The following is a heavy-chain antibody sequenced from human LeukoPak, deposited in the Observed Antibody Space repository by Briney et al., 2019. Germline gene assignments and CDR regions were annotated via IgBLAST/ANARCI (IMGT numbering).Heavy chain of an antibody. CDR2: MNGDGSVK. Sequence: GGSLRLSCVASGFIFSKSWMSWVRQAPGKGLEWVANMNGDGSVKDYVDSVKGRFTISRDIARQSLYLQMSDLRAEDTAVYYCATYTHWVAGDVWGQGTTVTVSS. D-gene: IGHD3-16*01. CDR3: ATYTHWVAGDV. J-gene: IGHJ6*02. V-gene: IGHV3-7*01. CDR1: GFIFSKSW.